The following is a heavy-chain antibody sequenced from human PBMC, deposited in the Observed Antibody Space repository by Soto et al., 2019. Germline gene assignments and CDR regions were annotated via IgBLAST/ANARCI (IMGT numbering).Heavy chain of an antibody. D-gene: IGHD3-10*01. CDR2: FDPEDGET. CDR1: GYTLTELS. Sequence: VASVKVSCKVSGYTLTELSMHWVRQAPGKGLEWMGGFDPEDGETIYAQKFQGRVTMTEDTSTDTAYMELSSLRSEDTAVYYCATLYGSGSHIYYYYGMDVWGQGTTVTAP. V-gene: IGHV1-24*01. J-gene: IGHJ6*02. CDR3: ATLYGSGSHIYYYYGMDV.